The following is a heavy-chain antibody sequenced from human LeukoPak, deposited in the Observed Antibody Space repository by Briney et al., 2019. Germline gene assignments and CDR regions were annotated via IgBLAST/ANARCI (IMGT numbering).Heavy chain of an antibody. CDR1: GGSISSSSYY. V-gene: IGHV4-61*05. CDR3: ASTYAGRYFDY. J-gene: IGHJ4*02. CDR2: IYYSGST. Sequence: SETLSLTCTVSGGSISSSSYYWSWIRQPPGKGLEWIGYIYYSGSTNYNPSLKSRVTISVDTSKNQFSLKLSSVTAADTAVYYCASTYAGRYFDYWGQGTLVTVSS. D-gene: IGHD6-13*01.